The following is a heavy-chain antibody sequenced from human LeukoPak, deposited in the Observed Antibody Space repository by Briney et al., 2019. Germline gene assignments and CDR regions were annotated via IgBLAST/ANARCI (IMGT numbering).Heavy chain of an antibody. CDR2: INSNAGST. J-gene: IGHJ4*02. CDR1: GFTFSSYA. D-gene: IGHD2-21*02. V-gene: IGHV3-64D*06. Sequence: GESLRLSCSASGFTFSSYAMHWVRQAPGKGLEFVSAINSNAGSTYYADSVKARFTISRDNSKNTVYLQMSSLRTEDTAVYYCVKTAYCGGDCNIYFDYWGQGTLVTVSS. CDR3: VKTAYCGGDCNIYFDY.